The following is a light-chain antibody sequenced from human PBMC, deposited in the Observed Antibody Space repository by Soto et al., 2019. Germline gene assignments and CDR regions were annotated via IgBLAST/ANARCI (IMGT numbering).Light chain of an antibody. CDR1: QSVGSN. V-gene: IGKV3-15*01. J-gene: IGKJ5*01. CDR2: GAS. CDR3: QQYNNWPPV. Sequence: EIVMTQSPATLSVSPGERATLSCRASQSVGSNLAWYQQKPGQAPRLLIYGASTRATGIPARFSGSGSGTEFTLTISSLQSEDFAVYYCQQYNNWPPVFGQLTRLEIK.